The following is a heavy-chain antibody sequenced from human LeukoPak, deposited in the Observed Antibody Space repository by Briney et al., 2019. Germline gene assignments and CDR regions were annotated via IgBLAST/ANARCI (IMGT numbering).Heavy chain of an antibody. CDR1: GYTFTSYG. CDR3: ARDSRITIFGVVISYGMDV. V-gene: IGHV1-18*01. CDR2: ISAYNGNT. D-gene: IGHD3-3*01. J-gene: IGHJ6*01. Sequence: GASVKVSCKASGYTFTSYGISWVRQAPGQGLEWMGWISAYNGNTNYAQELQGRVTMTTDTSTSTAYMELRSLRSDDTAVYYCARDSRITIFGVVISYGMDVWGQGTTVTVSS.